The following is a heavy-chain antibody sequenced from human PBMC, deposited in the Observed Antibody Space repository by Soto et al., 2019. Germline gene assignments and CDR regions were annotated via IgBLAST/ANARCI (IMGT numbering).Heavy chain of an antibody. CDR2: IYDSGNT. CDR1: GGSISGTTYS. V-gene: IGHV4-30-2*01. D-gene: IGHD6-13*01. CDR3: ARGQGAAAGHSNFDY. J-gene: IGHJ4*02. Sequence: PSETLSLTCAVSGGSISGTTYSWSWIRQPPGKGLEWIGYIYDSGNTYYNPSLKSQFSISVDRSKNQFSLKLSSVTAADTALYYCARGQGAAAGHSNFDYWGQGALVTVSS.